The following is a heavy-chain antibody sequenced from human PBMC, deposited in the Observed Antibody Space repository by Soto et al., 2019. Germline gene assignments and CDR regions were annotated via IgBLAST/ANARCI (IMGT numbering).Heavy chain of an antibody. CDR1: GGTFSSYA. J-gene: IGHJ5*02. Sequence: QVQLVQSGAEVKKPGSSVKVSCKASGGTFSSYAISWVRQAPGQGLEWMGGTIPIFDTTNYAQKFQGRVTITADESTSTAYMELSSLRSEDTAVYYCARQHLHGSTNWFDPWGKGTLVTVSS. CDR2: TIPIFDTT. D-gene: IGHD6-25*01. V-gene: IGHV1-69*01. CDR3: ARQHLHGSTNWFDP.